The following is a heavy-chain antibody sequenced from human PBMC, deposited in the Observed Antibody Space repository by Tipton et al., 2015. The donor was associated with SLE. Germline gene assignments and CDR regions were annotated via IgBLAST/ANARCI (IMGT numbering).Heavy chain of an antibody. V-gene: IGHV4-61*03. D-gene: IGHD4-17*01. CDR3: ARSRDEYGSGNYWDAFEI. Sequence: LRLSCIVSGDSISSSSYYWSWIRQPPGKGLEWIGYIYSSGRTDYNPPLRSRVTVSIDTSKTHFSLRLSSVSAADTATYYCARSRDEYGSGNYWDAFEIWGQGTTVIVSS. CDR2: IYSSGRT. J-gene: IGHJ3*02. CDR1: GDSISSSSYY.